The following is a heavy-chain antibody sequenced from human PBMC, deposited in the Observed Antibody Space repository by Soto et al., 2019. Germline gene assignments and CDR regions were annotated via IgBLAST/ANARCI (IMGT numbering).Heavy chain of an antibody. CDR1: GYTFTSYG. Sequence: ASVKVSCKASGYTFTSYGISWVRQAPGQGLEWMGWISAYNGNTNYAQKLQGRVTMTTDTSTSTAYMELRSLRSDDTAVFYCARYYYDSSGYSGSIDIWGQGTMVTVSS. J-gene: IGHJ3*02. CDR3: ARYYYDSSGYSGSIDI. V-gene: IGHV1-18*01. D-gene: IGHD3-22*01. CDR2: ISAYNGNT.